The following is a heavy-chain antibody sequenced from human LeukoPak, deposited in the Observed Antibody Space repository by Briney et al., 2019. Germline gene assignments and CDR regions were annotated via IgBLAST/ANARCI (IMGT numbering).Heavy chain of an antibody. D-gene: IGHD3-22*01. V-gene: IGHV3-43D*03. CDR3: AKVPRWNYDSSGYYPDY. CDR1: GFTFDDYA. CDR2: ISWDGGST. Sequence: PGGSLRLSCAASGFTFDDYAMHWVRPAPGKGLEWVSLISWDGGSTYYADSVTGRFTISRDNSKNTLYLQMNSLRAEDTAVYYCAKVPRWNYDSSGYYPDYWGQGTLVTVSS. J-gene: IGHJ4*02.